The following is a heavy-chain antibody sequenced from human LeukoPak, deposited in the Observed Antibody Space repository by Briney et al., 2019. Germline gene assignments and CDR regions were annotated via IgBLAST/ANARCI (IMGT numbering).Heavy chain of an antibody. Sequence: PSQTLSLTCTVSGGSTSSGSYYWSCIRQPAGKGLEWIVRIYTSGSTNYNPSLESRVTISVDTSRNQFSLKLSSVTAADTAVYYCAREEATYYYDSSGFGDWGQGTLVTVSS. CDR1: GGSTSSGSYY. CDR3: AREEATYYYDSSGFGD. J-gene: IGHJ4*02. D-gene: IGHD3-22*01. CDR2: IYTSGST. V-gene: IGHV4-61*02.